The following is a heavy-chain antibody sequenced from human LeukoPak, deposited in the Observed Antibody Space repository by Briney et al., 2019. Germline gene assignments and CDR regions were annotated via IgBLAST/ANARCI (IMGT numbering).Heavy chain of an antibody. CDR2: ISAYNGNT. D-gene: IGHD3-9*01. V-gene: IGHV1-18*01. Sequence: ASVKVSCKASGYTFTSYGISWVRQAPGQGLEWMGWISAYNGNTNYAQKLQGRVTMTTGTSTSTAYMELRSLRSDDTAVYYCARALRNPASYYDILTGYFDYWGQGTLVTVSS. CDR1: GYTFTSYG. CDR3: ARALRNPASYYDILTGYFDY. J-gene: IGHJ4*02.